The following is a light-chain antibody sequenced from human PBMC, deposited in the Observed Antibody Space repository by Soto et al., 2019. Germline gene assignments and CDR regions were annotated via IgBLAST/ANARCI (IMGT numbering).Light chain of an antibody. J-gene: IGKJ3*01. CDR1: QRVFYTSNSKNY. V-gene: IGKV4-1*01. Sequence: DIVMTQSPDSLPVSLGERATINCKSSQRVFYTSNSKNYLAWYQQKPGQPPKLLIYWASTRESGVPDRFSGSGSGTDFTLTISSLQAEDVAVYYCQQYYVTPFTFGPGTKLDIK. CDR2: WAS. CDR3: QQYYVTPFT.